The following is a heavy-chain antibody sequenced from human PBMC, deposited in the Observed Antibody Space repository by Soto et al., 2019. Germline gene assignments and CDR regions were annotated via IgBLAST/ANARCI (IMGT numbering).Heavy chain of an antibody. V-gene: IGHV3-33*01. D-gene: IGHD6-13*01. J-gene: IGHJ4*02. CDR2: IWYDGSNK. CDR1: GFTFSSYG. CDR3: ARDGVQEAAGTLFDY. Sequence: QVQLVESGGGVVQPGRSLRLSCAASGFTFSSYGMHWVRQAPGKGLEWVAVIWYDGSNKYYADSVKGRFTISRDNAKNTLYLQMNSLRAEDTAVYYCARDGVQEAAGTLFDYWGQGTLVTVSS.